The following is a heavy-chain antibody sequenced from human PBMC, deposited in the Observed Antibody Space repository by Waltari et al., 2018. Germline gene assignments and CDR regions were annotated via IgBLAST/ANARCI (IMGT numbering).Heavy chain of an antibody. CDR1: GGTFSSSA. J-gene: IGHJ4*02. V-gene: IGHV1-69*01. Sequence: QVQLVQSGAEVKKPGSSVKVSCKASGGTFSSSAISRVPQAPGPGLEWMGGIIPIFGTANYAQKFQGRVTITADESTSTAYMELSSLRSEDTAVYYCAREFIVVVPAAISSGWYFDYWGQGTLVTVSS. CDR3: AREFIVVVPAAISSGWYFDY. D-gene: IGHD2-2*02. CDR2: IIPIFGTA.